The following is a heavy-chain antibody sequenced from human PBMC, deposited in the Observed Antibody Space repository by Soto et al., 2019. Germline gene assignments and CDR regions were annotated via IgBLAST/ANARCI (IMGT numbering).Heavy chain of an antibody. J-gene: IGHJ4*02. D-gene: IGHD3-22*01. CDR3: ARSPTPKYYYDSSGYQYYFDY. Sequence: SETLSLTCTVSGGSISSYYWSWIRQPPGKGLEWIGYIYYSGSTNYNPSLKSRVTISVDTSKNQFSLKLSSVTAADTAVYYCARSPTPKYYYDSSGYQYYFDYWGQGTLVTVSS. CDR2: IYYSGST. CDR1: GGSISSYY. V-gene: IGHV4-59*01.